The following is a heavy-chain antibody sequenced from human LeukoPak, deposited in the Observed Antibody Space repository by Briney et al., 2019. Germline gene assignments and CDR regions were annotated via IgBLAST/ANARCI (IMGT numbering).Heavy chain of an antibody. V-gene: IGHV1-2*02. Sequence: GASVTVSCQASAYTFTGYSMHWVRQAHGQGLEWMGWINPNSGGTNYAQKFQGRVTMARDTSISTAYMELSRLRSDDTAVYYWARGAIAVAGTLLRGGQGTLVSVSS. CDR2: INPNSGGT. J-gene: IGHJ4*02. D-gene: IGHD6-19*01. CDR3: ARGAIAVAGTLLR. CDR1: AYTFTGYS.